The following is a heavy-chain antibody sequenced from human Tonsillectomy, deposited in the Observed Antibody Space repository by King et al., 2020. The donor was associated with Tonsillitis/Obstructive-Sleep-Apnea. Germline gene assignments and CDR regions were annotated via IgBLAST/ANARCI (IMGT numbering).Heavy chain of an antibody. V-gene: IGHV7-4-1*02. Sequence: VQLVESGSELKKPGASVKVSGKASGYTFTSYAIHGVRQAPGQGLDWMGWINTNTGNPSYAQGFTGRFVFSFDTSFSTAYLQISSLKAEDTAVYYCAREVYSNYDDYYYMDVWGKGTTVTVSS. D-gene: IGHD4-11*01. J-gene: IGHJ6*03. CDR3: AREVYSNYDDYYYMDV. CDR1: GYTFTSYA. CDR2: INTNTGNP.